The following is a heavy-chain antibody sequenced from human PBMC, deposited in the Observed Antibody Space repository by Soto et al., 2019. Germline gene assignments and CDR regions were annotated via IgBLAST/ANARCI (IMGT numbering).Heavy chain of an antibody. V-gene: IGHV1-69*13. CDR3: ARVIYDHNAPATFELGVISGTYYYYGMDV. CDR1: GGTFSSYA. Sequence: ASVKVSCKASGGTFSSYAISWVRQAPGQGLEWMGGIIPIFGTANYAQKFQGRVTITADESTSTAYMELSSLRSEDTAAYYCARVIYDHNAPATFELGVISGTYYYYGMDVWGQGTTVTVSS. J-gene: IGHJ6*02. D-gene: IGHD3-22*01. CDR2: IIPIFGTA.